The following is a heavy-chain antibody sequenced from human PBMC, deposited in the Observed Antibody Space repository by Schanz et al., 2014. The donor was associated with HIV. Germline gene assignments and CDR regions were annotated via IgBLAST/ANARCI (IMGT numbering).Heavy chain of an antibody. V-gene: IGHV3-23*01. CDR1: GFTFSSYA. D-gene: IGHD3-10*01. CDR2: ISDSGGST. Sequence: EVQLLESGGGLVQPGGSLRLSCAASGFTFSSYAMSWVRQAPGKGLEWVSRISDSGGSTYYADSVKGRFTISRDNSKNRLYLQMNSLRAEDTAIYYCAKGQRGIVRGDIDYWGQGTLVTVSS. J-gene: IGHJ4*02. CDR3: AKGQRGIVRGDIDY.